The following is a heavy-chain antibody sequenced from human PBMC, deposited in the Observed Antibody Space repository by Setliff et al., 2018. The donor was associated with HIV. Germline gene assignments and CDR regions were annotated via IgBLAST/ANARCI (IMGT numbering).Heavy chain of an antibody. CDR1: GSSFSKYG. CDR3: GRVPYRSAWFSGGHNPFDD. Sequence: GASVKVSCKASGSSFSKYGISWVRQAPGQGLEWMGWISGFNGNTKYGQSFQGRVTMTTDTSTSTVYMELRSLRSDDTAVYYCGRVPYRSAWFSGGHNPFDDWGQGTMVTVSS. V-gene: IGHV1-18*01. CDR2: ISGFNGNT. J-gene: IGHJ3*01. D-gene: IGHD6-19*01.